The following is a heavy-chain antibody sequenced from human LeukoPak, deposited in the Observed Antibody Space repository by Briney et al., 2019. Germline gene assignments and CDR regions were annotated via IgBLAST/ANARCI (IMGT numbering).Heavy chain of an antibody. CDR1: GGSISSYY. CDR3: ARLGSSWYKVGYYFDY. D-gene: IGHD6-13*01. J-gene: IGHJ4*02. CDR2: IYYSGST. Sequence: SETLSLTCTVSGGSISSYYWSWIRQPPGKGLEWIGYIYYSGSTNYNPSLKSRVTISVDTSKNQFSLKLSSVTAADTAVYYCARLGSSWYKVGYYFDYWGQGTLVTVSS. V-gene: IGHV4-59*08.